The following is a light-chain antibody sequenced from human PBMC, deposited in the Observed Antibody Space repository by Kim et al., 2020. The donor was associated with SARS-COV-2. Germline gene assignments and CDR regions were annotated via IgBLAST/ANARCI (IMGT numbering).Light chain of an antibody. CDR2: EVS. Sequence: GQSITISCTGTSSDVGSYTLVSWYQHHPRKAPTRMVYEVSKRPSGVSDRFSGSKSGNTASLTISGLQADDEADYYCCSYAGSSTVLFGGGTQLTVL. CDR1: SSDVGSYTL. V-gene: IGLV2-23*01. CDR3: CSYAGSSTVL. J-gene: IGLJ2*01.